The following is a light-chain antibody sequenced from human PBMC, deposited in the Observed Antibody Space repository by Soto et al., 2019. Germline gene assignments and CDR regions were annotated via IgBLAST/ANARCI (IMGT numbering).Light chain of an antibody. CDR1: QSVSSY. Sequence: EIVLTQSPATLSLSPGDRATLSCRASQSVSSYLAWYQQKPGQAPRLLIYDASNRATGIPARFSGSGSGTDFILTISSLEPEDFAVYYCKQRSNWPPLTFGGGAKVEIK. J-gene: IGKJ4*01. V-gene: IGKV3-11*01. CDR2: DAS. CDR3: KQRSNWPPLT.